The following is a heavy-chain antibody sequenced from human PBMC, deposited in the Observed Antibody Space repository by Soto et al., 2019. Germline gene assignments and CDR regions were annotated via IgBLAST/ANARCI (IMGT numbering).Heavy chain of an antibody. CDR1: GYTFTSYA. J-gene: IGHJ4*02. V-gene: IGHV1-3*01. CDR3: ARGPGGPDGPGDY. CDR2: INAGNGNT. D-gene: IGHD2-15*01. Sequence: QVPLVQSGAEVKKPGASVKVSCKASGYTFTSYAMHWVRQAPGQRLEWMGWINAGNGNTKYSQKFQGRVTITRDTSASTAYMELSSLRSEDMAVYYCARGPGGPDGPGDYWGQGTLVTVSS.